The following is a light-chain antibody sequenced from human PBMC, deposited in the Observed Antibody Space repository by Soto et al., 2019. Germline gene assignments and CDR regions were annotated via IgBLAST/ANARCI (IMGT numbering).Light chain of an antibody. CDR3: QQYGSSPRT. V-gene: IGKV3-20*01. CDR1: QSVASSS. J-gene: IGKJ1*01. Sequence: EIVLTQSPGTLSLSPGERATLSCRASQSVASSSLAWYQQKPGQAPRLLIYGASSRATGVPDRFSGSGSGTDFTLNISSLEPEDFAVDHCQQYGSSPRTFGQGTKVEIK. CDR2: GAS.